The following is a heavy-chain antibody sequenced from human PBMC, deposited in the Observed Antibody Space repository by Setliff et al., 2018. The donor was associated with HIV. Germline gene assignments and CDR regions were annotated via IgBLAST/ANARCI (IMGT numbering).Heavy chain of an antibody. CDR2: IIPAFGTA. D-gene: IGHD3-10*01. CDR1: GDTLSIHP. V-gene: IGHV1-69*05. J-gene: IGHJ6*02. Sequence: GASVKVSCKTSGDTLSIHPISWVRQAPGRGLDWMGGIIPAFGTANYAQKFQDRVTITTDESTTTVFMELTGLRSEDTAVYYCASPSFGDVDYYYGMDVWGQGTTVTVSS. CDR3: ASPSFGDVDYYYGMDV.